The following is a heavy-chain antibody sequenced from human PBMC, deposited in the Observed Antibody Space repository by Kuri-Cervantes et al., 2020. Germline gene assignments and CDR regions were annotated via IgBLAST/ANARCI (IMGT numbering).Heavy chain of an antibody. CDR3: ARGEGTTAPFDY. J-gene: IGHJ4*02. Sequence: GESLKISCAASGFTFSSYGMHWVRQAPGKGLEWVSVIYSGGSTYYADSVKGRFTISRDNSKNTLYLQMNSLRAEDTAVYYCARGEGTTAPFDYWGQGTLVTVSS. D-gene: IGHD4-17*01. CDR1: GFTFSSYG. CDR2: IYSGGST. V-gene: IGHV3-53*01.